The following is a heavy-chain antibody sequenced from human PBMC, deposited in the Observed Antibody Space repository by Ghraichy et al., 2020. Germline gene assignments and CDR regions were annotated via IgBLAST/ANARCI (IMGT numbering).Heavy chain of an antibody. CDR2: ISTTSNSI. CDR1: AFTFSTYS. J-gene: IGHJ3*02. Sequence: GGSLRLSCAASAFTFSTYSMNWVRQAPGKGLEWISFISTTSNSIYYADSVKGRFTISRDNAKSSLYLQMNSLRDEDTAVYYCARGKQWLVQGAFDIWGQGTMVTVSS. V-gene: IGHV3-48*02. D-gene: IGHD6-19*01. CDR3: ARGKQWLVQGAFDI.